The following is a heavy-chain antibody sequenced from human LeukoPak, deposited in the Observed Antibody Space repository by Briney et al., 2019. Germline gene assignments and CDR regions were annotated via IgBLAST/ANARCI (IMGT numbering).Heavy chain of an antibody. V-gene: IGHV1-3*01. Sequence: GASVKVSCKASGYTFTSYAMHWVRQAPGQRLEWMGWINAGNGNTKYSQGFQGRVTITRDTSASTAYMELSSLRSDDTAMYYCARDFSKPGFILTGLYYFDYWGQGTLVTVSS. J-gene: IGHJ4*02. CDR1: GYTFTSYA. D-gene: IGHD3-9*01. CDR3: ARDFSKPGFILTGLYYFDY. CDR2: INAGNGNT.